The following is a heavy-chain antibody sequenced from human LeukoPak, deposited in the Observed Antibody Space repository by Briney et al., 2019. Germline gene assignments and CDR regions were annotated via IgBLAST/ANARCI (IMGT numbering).Heavy chain of an antibody. Sequence: ASVKVSCKASGGTFSSYAISWVRQAPGQGLEWMGRIIPIFGTANYAQKFQGRVTITTDESTSTAYMELSSLRSEDTAVYYCARKMRWLRALDYWGQGTLVTVSS. CDR3: ARKMRWLRALDY. V-gene: IGHV1-69*05. D-gene: IGHD5-24*01. CDR1: GGTFSSYA. CDR2: IIPIFGTA. J-gene: IGHJ4*02.